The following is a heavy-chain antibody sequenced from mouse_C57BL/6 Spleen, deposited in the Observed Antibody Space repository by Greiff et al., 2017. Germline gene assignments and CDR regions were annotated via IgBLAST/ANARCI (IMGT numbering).Heavy chain of an antibody. J-gene: IGHJ2*01. CDR2: IDPEDGAT. V-gene: IGHV14-1*01. CDR3: TPSITTECFDY. Sequence: EVQLQESGAELVGPGASVKLSCTASGFNIKDYSMHWVKQRPEQGLAWLGRIDPEDGATEYAPKFPGKATITADTSTNTAYLQLSSLTSEDTAVYYCTPSITTECFDYWGQGTTLTVSS. D-gene: IGHD1-1*01. CDR1: GFNIKDYS.